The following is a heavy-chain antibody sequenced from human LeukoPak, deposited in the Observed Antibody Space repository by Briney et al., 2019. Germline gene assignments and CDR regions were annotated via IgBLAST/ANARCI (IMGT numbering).Heavy chain of an antibody. V-gene: IGHV4-4*07. Sequence: SETLSLTCTVSGGSISSYYWSWIRQPAGKGLEWIGRIYTSGSTNYNPSLKSRVTMSVDTSKNQFSLKLSSVTAADTAVYYCARKRRIGKTYYYDSSGSSYFDYWGQGTLVTVSS. J-gene: IGHJ4*02. CDR1: GGSISSYY. CDR2: IYTSGST. CDR3: ARKRRIGKTYYYDSSGSSYFDY. D-gene: IGHD3-22*01.